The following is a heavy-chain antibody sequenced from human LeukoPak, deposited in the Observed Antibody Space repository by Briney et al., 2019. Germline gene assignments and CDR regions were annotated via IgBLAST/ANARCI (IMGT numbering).Heavy chain of an antibody. Sequence: TGGSLRLSCAASGFTVSTHAMRWVRQAPGKGLKWVSAVSSGASSTYYADSVRGRFTISRDNSKNTLYLQMNSLSADDTAVYYCTKDARGSEGFWGQGTLVTVSS. CDR2: VSSGASST. V-gene: IGHV3-23*01. J-gene: IGHJ4*02. CDR3: TKDARGSEGF. CDR1: GFTVSTHA. D-gene: IGHD3-10*01.